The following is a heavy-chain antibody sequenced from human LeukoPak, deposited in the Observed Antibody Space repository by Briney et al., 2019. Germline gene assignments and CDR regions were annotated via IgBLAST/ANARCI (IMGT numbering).Heavy chain of an antibody. D-gene: IGHD3-10*01. J-gene: IGHJ6*02. CDR1: GGTFSTYYA. CDR2: IIPIVGTA. Sequence: SVKVSCKASGGTFSTYYAISWVRHAPGQGLEWMGSIIPIVGTANYAQKFQGRVTMTAGKSTGTVYMELSSLRSGDTAVYYCARGITVVRGVIKGGMDVWGQGTTVTVSS. CDR3: ARGITVVRGVIKGGMDV. V-gene: IGHV1-69*04.